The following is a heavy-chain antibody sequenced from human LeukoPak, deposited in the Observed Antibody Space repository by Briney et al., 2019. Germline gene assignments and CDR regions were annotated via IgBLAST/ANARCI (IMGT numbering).Heavy chain of an antibody. D-gene: IGHD4-17*01. CDR1: GYTFTSYD. V-gene: IGHV1-8*01. CDR2: MNPNSGNT. J-gene: IGHJ3*02. Sequence: GASVKVSCKASGYTFTSYDINWVRQATGQGPEWMGWMNPNSGNTGYAQKFQGRVTMTRNTSINTAYMELSSLRSEDTAVYYCARGLATVTTRAFDTWGQGTMVTVSS. CDR3: ARGLATVTTRAFDT.